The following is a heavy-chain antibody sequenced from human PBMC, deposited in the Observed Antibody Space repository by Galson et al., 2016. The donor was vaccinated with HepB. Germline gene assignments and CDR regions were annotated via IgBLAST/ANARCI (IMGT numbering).Heavy chain of an antibody. CDR1: GLTISNYN. D-gene: IGHD5-18*01. CDR3: VRAFSGNTYGYYY. CDR2: ITATTGVT. V-gene: IGHV3-48*01. Sequence: SLRLSCAVSGLTISNYNMNWVRLAPGKGPEWVSYITATTGVTYYADSVRGRFTISRDNAKNSVYLQMNSLRAEDTAVYYCVRAFSGNTYGYYYWGQGTLVTVSS. J-gene: IGHJ4*02.